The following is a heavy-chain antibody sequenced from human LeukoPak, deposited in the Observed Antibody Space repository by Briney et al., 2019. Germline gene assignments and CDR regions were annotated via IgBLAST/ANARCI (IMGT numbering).Heavy chain of an antibody. D-gene: IGHD3-10*01. J-gene: IGHJ6*02. CDR2: IYYSGST. CDR3: ARDRYYYGSGRPPYYYGMDV. Sequence: SETLSLTCAVSGGSISSYYWSWIRQPPGKGLEWIGYIYYSGSTNYNPSLKSRVTISVDTSKNQFSLKLSSVTAADTAVYYCARDRYYYGSGRPPYYYGMDVWGQGTTVTVSS. V-gene: IGHV4-59*01. CDR1: GGSISSYY.